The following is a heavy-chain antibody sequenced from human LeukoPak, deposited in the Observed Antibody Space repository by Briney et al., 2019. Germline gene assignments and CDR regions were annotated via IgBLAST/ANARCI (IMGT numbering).Heavy chain of an antibody. CDR3: ARDYGGNSYNWFDP. CDR1: GGSISSYY. J-gene: IGHJ5*02. V-gene: IGHV4-59*01. Sequence: NSSETLSLTCTVSGGSISSYYWSWIRQPPGKGLEWIGYIYYSGSTNYNPSLKSRVTISVDTSKNQFSPKLSSVTAADTAVYYCARDYGGNSYNWFDPWGQGTLVTVSS. CDR2: IYYSGST. D-gene: IGHD4-23*01.